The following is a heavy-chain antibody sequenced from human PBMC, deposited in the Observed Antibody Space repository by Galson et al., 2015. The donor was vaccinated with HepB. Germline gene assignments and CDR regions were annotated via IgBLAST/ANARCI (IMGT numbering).Heavy chain of an antibody. CDR3: ARQTADYNSYYIAY. D-gene: IGHD4-11*01. CDR1: GYSFTNYW. V-gene: IGHV5-51*01. J-gene: IGHJ4*02. Sequence: QSGAEVKKPGESLRISCQASGYSFTNYWIGWVRQMPGKGLEWMGIIYPDDSDTTYSPSFRGQVTISADKSISTAYLRWSGVQASDTAMYYCARQTADYNSYYIAYWAQGTLATASS. CDR2: IYPDDSDT.